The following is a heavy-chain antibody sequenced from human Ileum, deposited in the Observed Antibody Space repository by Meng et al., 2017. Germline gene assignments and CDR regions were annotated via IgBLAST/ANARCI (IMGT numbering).Heavy chain of an antibody. Sequence: VQLQGSGPGPVRPSETLSLICTVSGGSVSSAGFQLGWIRQPPGKGLEWIGYASTNYNPSLKSRVTISLDTSRNQFSLSLSSVTAADTAVYYCARDHMGSLDYWGQGILVTVSS. D-gene: IGHD1-26*01. CDR2: AST. V-gene: IGHV4-61*08. CDR1: GGSVSSAGFQ. J-gene: IGHJ4*02. CDR3: ARDHMGSLDY.